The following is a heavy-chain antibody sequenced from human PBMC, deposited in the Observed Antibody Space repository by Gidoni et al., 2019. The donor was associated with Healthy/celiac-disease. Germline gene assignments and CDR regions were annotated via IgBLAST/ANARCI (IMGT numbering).Heavy chain of an antibody. CDR3: AKIGRDSGSYFRGGSFDY. V-gene: IGHV3-23*01. D-gene: IGHD1-26*01. Sequence: SASGFTFSSYAMSWVRQAPGKGLEWVEAISGSVGSTYYANSVKGRFTISRNNSKNTLYLQMNSLRAEDTAVYYCAKIGRDSGSYFRGGSFDYWGQGTLVTVSS. CDR2: ISGSVGST. J-gene: IGHJ4*02. CDR1: GFTFSSYA.